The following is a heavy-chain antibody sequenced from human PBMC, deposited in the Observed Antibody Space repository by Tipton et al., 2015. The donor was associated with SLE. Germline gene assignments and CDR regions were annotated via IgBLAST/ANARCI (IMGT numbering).Heavy chain of an antibody. V-gene: IGHV4-59*01. CDR2: IHYSGST. Sequence: TLSLTCTVSDGSIRASYYWSWIRQPPGKGLEWIVYIHYSGSTNYNPSLKSRVSISVDTSSNQFSLKLTSVTAADTAVYYCARTNWNYVYFDYWGQGALVTVSS. J-gene: IGHJ4*02. CDR1: DGSIRASYY. D-gene: IGHD1-7*01. CDR3: ARTNWNYVYFDY.